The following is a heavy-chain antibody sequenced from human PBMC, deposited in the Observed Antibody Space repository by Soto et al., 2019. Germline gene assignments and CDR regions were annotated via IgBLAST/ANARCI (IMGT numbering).Heavy chain of an antibody. CDR1: GFTFSDYY. CDR2: ISSSGSTI. J-gene: IGHJ4*02. CDR3: ARSLYAHKYYFDY. D-gene: IGHD2-8*01. V-gene: IGHV3-11*01. Sequence: PGGSLRLSCAASGFTFSDYYMSWIRQAPGKGLEWVSYISSSGSTIYYADSVKGRFTISRDNAKNSLYLQMNSLRAEDTAVYYCARSLYAHKYYFDYWGQGTLVTVSS.